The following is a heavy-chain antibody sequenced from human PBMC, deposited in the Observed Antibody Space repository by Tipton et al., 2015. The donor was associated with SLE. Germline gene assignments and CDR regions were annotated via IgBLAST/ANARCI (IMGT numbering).Heavy chain of an antibody. Sequence: GSPRLSCAASGFTFSSYAMSWVRQAPGKGLEWVSVIYSGGSTYYVDSVKGRFTISRDNSKNTLYLQMNSLRAEDTAVYYCAKDGAGTYFQHWGQGTLVTVSS. CDR3: AKDGAGTYFQH. J-gene: IGHJ1*01. D-gene: IGHD6-13*01. CDR1: GFTFSSYA. CDR2: IYSGGST. V-gene: IGHV3-23*03.